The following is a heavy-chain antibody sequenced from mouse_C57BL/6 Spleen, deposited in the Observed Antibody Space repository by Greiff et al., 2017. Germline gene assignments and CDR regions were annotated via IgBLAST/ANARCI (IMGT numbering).Heavy chain of an antibody. J-gene: IGHJ4*01. V-gene: IGHV14-2*01. D-gene: IGHD2-3*01. CDR2: IDPEDGET. CDR3: ASGYSEAMDG. Sequence: VQLKEPGAELVKPGASVKLSCTASGFNITDYYMHWVKQRTEQGLEWIGRIDPEDGETKYDPKFKGKATITADTSSNTAYLQLSSLTSEDTAVYYCASGYSEAMDGWGQGTSVTVSS. CDR1: GFNITDYY.